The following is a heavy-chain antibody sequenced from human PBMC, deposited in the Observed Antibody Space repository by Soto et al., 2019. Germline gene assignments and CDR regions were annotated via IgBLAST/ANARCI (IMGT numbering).Heavy chain of an antibody. CDR2: IYYNGNT. D-gene: IGHD7-27*01. J-gene: IGHJ4*02. CDR1: GGSISNHY. V-gene: IGHV4-59*11. CDR3: TRANWYSEY. Sequence: PSETLSLTCTVSGGSISNHYWSWIRQPPGKGLEWIGYIYYNGNTNYNPSLKSRVTMSVDTSKNQISLKLSSVTAADTAVYYCTRANWYSEYWGQGTLVTAPQ.